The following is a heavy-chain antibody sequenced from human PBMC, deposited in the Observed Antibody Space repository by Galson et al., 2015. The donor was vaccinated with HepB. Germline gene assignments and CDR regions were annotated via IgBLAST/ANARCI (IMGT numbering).Heavy chain of an antibody. V-gene: IGHV3-23*01. CDR2: ISGNGGSP. CDR1: GFTFSSSA. CDR3: AKGDYSNYVRCLDY. Sequence: SLRLSCAASGFTFSSSAMSWVRQAPGKGLEWVSAISGNGGSPDYADSVKGRFTISRDNSKNTLYLQMNSLRAEDTAVYYCAKGDYSNYVRCLDYWGQGTLVTVSS. J-gene: IGHJ4*02. D-gene: IGHD4-11*01.